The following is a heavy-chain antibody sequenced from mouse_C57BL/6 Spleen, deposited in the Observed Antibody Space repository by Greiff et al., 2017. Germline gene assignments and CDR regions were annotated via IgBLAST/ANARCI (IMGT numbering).Heavy chain of an antibody. J-gene: IGHJ4*01. CDR1: GYTFTDYY. V-gene: IGHV1-26*01. D-gene: IGHD1-1*01. Sequence: VQLQQSGPELVKPGASVKISCKASGYTFTDYYMNWVKQSHGKSLEWIGDINPNNGGTSYNQKFKGKATLTVDKSSSTAYMELRSLTSEDSAVYYCARGGRLGYAMDYWGQGTSVTVSS. CDR3: ARGGRLGYAMDY. CDR2: INPNNGGT.